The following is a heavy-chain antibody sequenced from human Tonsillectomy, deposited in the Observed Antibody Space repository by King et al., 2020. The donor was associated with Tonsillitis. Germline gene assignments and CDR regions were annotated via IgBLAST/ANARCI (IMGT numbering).Heavy chain of an antibody. J-gene: IGHJ4*02. Sequence: VQLVQSGGGVVQPGRSLRLSCAASGFTFSSYAMHWVRQAPGKGLEWVAVISYDGSNKYYADSVKGRFTISRDNSKNTLYLQMNSLRTNDTAVYFCAGEQWLVPSPFDYWGQAPLVTVSS. CDR2: ISYDGSNK. CDR3: AGEQWLVPSPFDY. V-gene: IGHV3-30*01. D-gene: IGHD6-19*01. CDR1: GFTFSSYA.